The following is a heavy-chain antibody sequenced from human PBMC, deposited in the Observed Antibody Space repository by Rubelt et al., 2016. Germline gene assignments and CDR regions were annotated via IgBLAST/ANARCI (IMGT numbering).Heavy chain of an antibody. J-gene: IGHJ4*02. CDR2: FYSGGTT. Sequence: EVQLVESGGGLVQSGGSLRLSCAASGFTVSSNYMSWVRQAPGKGLEWVSVFYSGGTTYYTESVKGRFTISRDNSENTLYLQMNSLRVEDTALYYCASSILGWGQGTLVTVSS. D-gene: IGHD2/OR15-2a*01. CDR1: GFTVSSNY. CDR3: ASSILG. V-gene: IGHV3-66*01.